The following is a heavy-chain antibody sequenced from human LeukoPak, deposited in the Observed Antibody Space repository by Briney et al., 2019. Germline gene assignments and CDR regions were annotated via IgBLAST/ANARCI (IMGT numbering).Heavy chain of an antibody. D-gene: IGHD6-13*01. J-gene: IGHJ6*02. CDR2: ISSSSSTI. CDR1: GFTFSSYS. Sequence: GGSLRLSCAASGFTFSSYSINWVRQAPGKGLEWVSYISSSSSTIYYADSVKGRFTISRDNAKNSLYLQMNSLRAEDTAVYYCARESSSWYDYGMDVWGQGTTVTVSS. CDR3: ARESSSWYDYGMDV. V-gene: IGHV3-48*01.